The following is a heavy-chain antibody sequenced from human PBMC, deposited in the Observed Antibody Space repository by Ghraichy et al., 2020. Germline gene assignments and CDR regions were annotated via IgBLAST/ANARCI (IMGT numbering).Heavy chain of an antibody. CDR1: GGSISSYY. Sequence: SQTLSLTCTVSGGSISSYYWNWIRQPPGKGLEWIGYIYYRGNTNYNPSLKSRVTISVDTSKNQFSLKLSSVTAADTAMYFCTSLLTPGNAFDIWGQGTMVTVSS. CDR3: TSLLTPGNAFDI. CDR2: IYYRGNT. D-gene: IGHD4-23*01. V-gene: IGHV4-59*01. J-gene: IGHJ3*02.